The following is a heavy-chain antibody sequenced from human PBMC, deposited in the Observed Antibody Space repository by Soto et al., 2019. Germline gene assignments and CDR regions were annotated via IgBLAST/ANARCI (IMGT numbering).Heavy chain of an antibody. CDR2: IYHTGRT. Sequence: QVQLQEMGPGLVKPSQTLTITCTVSGGSVNSAYWSWIRQLPGMGLEWMGNIYHTGRTFYNPSVKSRVAISVDTSKPLFSLKMRSVTAADTAVYYCARTDAYNSSFFDSWGQGTVVTVSS. D-gene: IGHD6-6*01. V-gene: IGHV4-30-4*08. J-gene: IGHJ4*02. CDR3: ARTDAYNSSFFDS. CDR1: GGSVNSAY.